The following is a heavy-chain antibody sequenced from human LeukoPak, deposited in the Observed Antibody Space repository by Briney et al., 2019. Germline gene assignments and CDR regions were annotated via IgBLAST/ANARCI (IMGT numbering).Heavy chain of an antibody. CDR2: IYYSGNT. CDR3: ARGGAVNYYDSSGYCFDY. Sequence: SETPSLTCAVSGVSISSSNSYWGWIRQPPGKGLEWIGSIYYSGNTYYNASLKSRVTISVDTSKNQFSLKLSSVTAADTAVYYCARGGAVNYYDSSGYCFDYWGQGTLVTVSS. V-gene: IGHV4-39*01. J-gene: IGHJ4*02. CDR1: GVSISSSNSY. D-gene: IGHD3-22*01.